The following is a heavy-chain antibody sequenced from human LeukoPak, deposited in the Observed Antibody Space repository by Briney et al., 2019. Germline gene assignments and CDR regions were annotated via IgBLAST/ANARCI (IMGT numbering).Heavy chain of an antibody. D-gene: IGHD6-19*01. CDR1: GFTFSSYA. CDR3: ASGSSGYSSGRIGGYFDY. J-gene: IGHJ4*02. Sequence: GGSLRLSCAASGFTFSSYAMHWVRQAPGKGLEWVAVISYDGSNKYYADSVKGRFTISRDNSKNTLYLQMNSLRAEDTAVYYCASGSSGYSSGRIGGYFDYWGQGTLVTVSS. CDR2: ISYDGSNK. V-gene: IGHV3-30-3*01.